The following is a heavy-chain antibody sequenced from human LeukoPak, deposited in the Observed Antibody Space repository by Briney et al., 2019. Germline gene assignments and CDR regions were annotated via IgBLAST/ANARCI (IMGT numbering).Heavy chain of an antibody. V-gene: IGHV4-61*02. Sequence: PSETLSLTCSVSGGSISSSNYYWSWIRQPAGTGLEWIGRIYTSESTNYNPSLKSRVTISVDTSRNQFSLKLSSVTAADTAVYYCARGPSGYHNTGGQGTLVTVSS. CDR3: ARGPSGYHNT. CDR1: GGSISSSNYY. CDR2: IYTSEST. J-gene: IGHJ4*02. D-gene: IGHD5-12*01.